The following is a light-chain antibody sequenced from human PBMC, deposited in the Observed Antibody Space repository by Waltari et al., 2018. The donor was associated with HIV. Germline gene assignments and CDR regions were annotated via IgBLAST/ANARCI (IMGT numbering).Light chain of an antibody. CDR3: NCWDSSGNRVM. V-gene: IGLV3-19*01. Sequence: SSELTQDPSVSVALGQTVRITCQGDDLKKNYATWFQKKPGQAPIVVIYGKNNRPSGTPDRFSGSSLGDTASLTSTGIQAEDEADYYCNCWDSSGNRVMFGGGTKVAVL. CDR1: DLKKNY. CDR2: GKN. J-gene: IGLJ3*02.